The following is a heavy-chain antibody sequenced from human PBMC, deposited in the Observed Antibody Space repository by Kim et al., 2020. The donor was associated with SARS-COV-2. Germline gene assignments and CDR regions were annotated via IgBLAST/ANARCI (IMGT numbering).Heavy chain of an antibody. Sequence: GGSLRLSCAASGFIFSSYAMSWVRQAPGKGLEWVSGISGSGGTTYYADSVKGRFTVSRDNSKNTLYLQMNILRADDTAVYYCAKDLDRRFCSLGPGALVT. CDR3: AKDLDRRFCS. J-gene: IGHJ5*02. CDR1: GFIFSSYA. D-gene: IGHD3-22*01. V-gene: IGHV3-23*01. CDR2: ISGSGGTT.